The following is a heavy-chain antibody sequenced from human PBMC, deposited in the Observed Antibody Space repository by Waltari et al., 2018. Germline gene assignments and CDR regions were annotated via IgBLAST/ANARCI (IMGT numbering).Heavy chain of an antibody. Sequence: QVQLQESGPGLVKPSGTLSLTCAVSGGSISSSNWWSWVRQPPGKGLEWIGEIYHSGSTNYNPSLKSRVTISVDKSKNQFSLKLSSVTAADTAVYYCARDTVPSGYDRRDYYFDYWGQGTLVTVSS. CDR2: IYHSGST. CDR3: ARDTVPSGYDRRDYYFDY. V-gene: IGHV4-4*02. D-gene: IGHD5-12*01. J-gene: IGHJ4*02. CDR1: GGSISSSNW.